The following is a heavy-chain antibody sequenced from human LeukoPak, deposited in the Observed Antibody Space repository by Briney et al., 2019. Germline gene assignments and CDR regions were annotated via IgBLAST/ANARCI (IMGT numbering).Heavy chain of an antibody. J-gene: IGHJ4*02. V-gene: IGHV1-46*01. CDR3: ARDLRSYSSGWEPLDY. CDR2: INPSGVTT. Sequence: ASVKVSCKASGYTFTSYYIHWVRLAPGQGLEWMGIINPSGVTTSYAQKFQGRLTMTRDMATRTVYMELSSLRSDDTAVYYCARDLRSYSSGWEPLDYWGQGTLVTVSS. CDR1: GYTFTSYY. D-gene: IGHD6-19*01.